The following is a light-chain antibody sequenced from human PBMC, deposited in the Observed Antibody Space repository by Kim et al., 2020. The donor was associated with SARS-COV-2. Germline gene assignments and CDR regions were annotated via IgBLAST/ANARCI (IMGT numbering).Light chain of an antibody. CDR2: DNN. CDR3: GTWDSSLSAVV. CDR1: SSNIGNDY. V-gene: IGLV1-51*01. Sequence: SVLTQPPSVSAAPGQKVTISCSGSSSNIGNDYVSWYQELPGTAPKLLIYDNNKRPSEIPDRFSGSKSGTSATLGITGLQTGDEADYYCGTWDSSLSAVVFGGGTQLTVL. J-gene: IGLJ2*01.